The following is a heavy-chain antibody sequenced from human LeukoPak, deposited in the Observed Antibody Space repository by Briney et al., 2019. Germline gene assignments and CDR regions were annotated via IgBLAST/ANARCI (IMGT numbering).Heavy chain of an antibody. J-gene: IGHJ4*02. Sequence: PGGSLSPCSAASGFIFSSCATSCGRQAPGEGLEGVSAISGSGGSTYYEDSVKGRFTISRDNSKDPLYLQMNSLRAEDTAVYYCARDREMASDYWVQGTLATVSS. V-gene: IGHV3-23*01. CDR3: ARDREMASDY. D-gene: IGHD5-24*01. CDR1: GFIFSSCA. CDR2: ISGSGGST.